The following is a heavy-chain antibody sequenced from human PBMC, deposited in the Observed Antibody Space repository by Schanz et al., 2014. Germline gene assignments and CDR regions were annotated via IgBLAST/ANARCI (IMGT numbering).Heavy chain of an antibody. Sequence: QIQLVQSGPEVKKPGATVKVSCKASGYIFINSGISWVRQAPGQGLEWMGWISVYNHNKEYDQKFQGRVTMTTDTSTSTAYMALTALRSDDTAVYYCAKAEYDILTDSYSRLDPWGQGTLVTVSS. CDR3: AKAEYDILTDSYSRLDP. D-gene: IGHD3-9*01. J-gene: IGHJ5*02. V-gene: IGHV1-18*01. CDR1: GYIFINSG. CDR2: ISVYNHNK.